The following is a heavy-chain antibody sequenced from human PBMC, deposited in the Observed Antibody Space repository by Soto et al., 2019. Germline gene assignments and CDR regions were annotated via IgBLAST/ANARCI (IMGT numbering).Heavy chain of an antibody. D-gene: IGHD3-22*01. Sequence: QPGGSLRLSCAASGFTFSNYGMHWVRQAPGKGLEWVAVIWYDGSNKYYADSVKGRFTISRDNSKNTLYLQMNSLRAEDTAVYYCARDELKYYDSSGYQAPCFDYWGQGTLVTVSS. V-gene: IGHV3-33*08. J-gene: IGHJ4*02. CDR1: GFTFSNYG. CDR3: ARDELKYYDSSGYQAPCFDY. CDR2: IWYDGSNK.